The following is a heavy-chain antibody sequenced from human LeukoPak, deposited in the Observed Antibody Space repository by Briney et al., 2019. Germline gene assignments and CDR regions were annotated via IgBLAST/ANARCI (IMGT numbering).Heavy chain of an antibody. CDR1: GFTFSNLG. CDR2: ISQDGNDR. J-gene: IGHJ4*02. CDR3: AKDLGDDYNYFDY. V-gene: IGHV3-30*18. D-gene: IGHD5-24*01. Sequence: PGRSLRLSCADSGFTFSNLGFHWVRQAPGKGLEGVATISQDGNDRYYADSVKGRFTMSRDNSKNTLYLQMNSLRAEDTALYYCAKDLGDDYNYFDYWGQGTLITVSS.